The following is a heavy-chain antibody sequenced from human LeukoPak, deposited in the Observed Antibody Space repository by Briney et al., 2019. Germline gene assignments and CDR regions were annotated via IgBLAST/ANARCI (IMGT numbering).Heavy chain of an antibody. CDR1: GGTFSSYA. V-gene: IGHV1-69*01. CDR3: ARGYCSSTSCSVFDY. Sequence: SVKVSCKASGGTFSSYAISWVRQAPGQGLEWMGGIIPIFGTANYAQKFQGRVTITADESMSTAYMELSSLRSEDTAGYYCARGYCSSTSCSVFDYWGQGTLVTVSS. J-gene: IGHJ4*02. CDR2: IIPIFGTA. D-gene: IGHD2-2*01.